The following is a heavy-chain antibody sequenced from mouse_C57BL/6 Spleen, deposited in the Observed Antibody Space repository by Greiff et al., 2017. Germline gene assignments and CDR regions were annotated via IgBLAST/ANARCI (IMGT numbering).Heavy chain of an antibody. J-gene: IGHJ3*01. V-gene: IGHV1-55*01. CDR1: GYTFTSYW. CDR2: IYPGSGST. Sequence: QVQLQQPGAELVKPGASVKMSCKASGYTFTSYWITWVKQRPGQGLEWIGDIYPGSGSTNYNEKFKSKATLTVDTSSSTAYMQLSSLTSEDSAVYYWARGDYGKPWFAYWGQGTLVTVSA. D-gene: IGHD1-1*01. CDR3: ARGDYGKPWFAY.